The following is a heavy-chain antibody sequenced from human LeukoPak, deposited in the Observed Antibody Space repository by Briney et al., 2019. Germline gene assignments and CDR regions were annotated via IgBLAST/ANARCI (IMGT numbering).Heavy chain of an antibody. V-gene: IGHV4-59*01. CDR3: ARYRQGTSGNDY. J-gene: IGHJ4*02. Sequence: SQTLALTCTVSVGSIRGYYWSWIRQPPGKGWEEIGYIYYTGSTKYNPSLKSRVSFSVETSKSQFSLRLTSVTAADTAVYYCARYRQGTSGNDYWGQGTLVTASS. CDR2: IYYTGST. D-gene: IGHD2-8*01. CDR1: VGSIRGYY.